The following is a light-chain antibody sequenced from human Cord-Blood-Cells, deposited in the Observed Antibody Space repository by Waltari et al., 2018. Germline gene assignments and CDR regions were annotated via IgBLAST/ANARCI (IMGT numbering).Light chain of an antibody. CDR1: QSVSSY. Sequence: EIVLTQSPATLSLSPGERATLSCRARQSVSSYLAWYQQKPGQAPRLLIYDASNRATGIPARFSGSGSWTDFTLTISSLEPEDFAVYYCQQRSNWPPYTFGQGTKLEIK. CDR2: DAS. CDR3: QQRSNWPPYT. J-gene: IGKJ2*01. V-gene: IGKV3-11*01.